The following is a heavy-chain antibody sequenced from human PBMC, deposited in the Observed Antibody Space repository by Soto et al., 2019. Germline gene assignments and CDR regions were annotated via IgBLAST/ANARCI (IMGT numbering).Heavy chain of an antibody. Sequence: GGSLRLSCAASGFMFSDYGMHWVRQAPGKGPEWVAIIWYDGNYKYYSESAKGRFTISRDNSNNTLYLQMNNLRVEDTAVYFCAREGAVAGSQDFWGQGTLVTVSS. CDR1: GFMFSDYG. CDR2: IWYDGNYK. D-gene: IGHD6-19*01. J-gene: IGHJ4*02. CDR3: AREGAVAGSQDF. V-gene: IGHV3-33*01.